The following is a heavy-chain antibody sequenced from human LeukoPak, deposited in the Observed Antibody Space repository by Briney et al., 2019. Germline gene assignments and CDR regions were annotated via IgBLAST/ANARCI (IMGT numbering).Heavy chain of an antibody. V-gene: IGHV4-34*01. D-gene: IGHD2-2*01. CDR2: INHSGST. Sequence: SETLSLTCAVYGGSFSGYYWSWIRQPPGKGLEWIGEINHSGSTNYNPSLKSRVTISVDTSKNQFSLMLSTVTAADTAVYYCARDRIVVVPAAKHHGTTNWFDPWGQGTLVTVSS. CDR1: GGSFSGYY. J-gene: IGHJ5*02. CDR3: ARDRIVVVPAAKHHGTTNWFDP.